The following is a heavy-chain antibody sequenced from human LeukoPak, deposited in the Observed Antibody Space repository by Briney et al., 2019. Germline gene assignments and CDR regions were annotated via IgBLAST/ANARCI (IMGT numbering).Heavy chain of an antibody. Sequence: GGSLRLSCAASGFTFSSYAVSWVRQAPGKGLEWVSSISGSGVATYSADSVKGRFTISRDNSKNTLYLQMNSLRAEDTAVYYCAKDWGYSSSQGYYFDYWGQGTLVTVSS. CDR2: ISGSGVAT. CDR3: AKDWGYSSSQGYYFDY. CDR1: GFTFSSYA. D-gene: IGHD6-13*01. J-gene: IGHJ4*02. V-gene: IGHV3-23*01.